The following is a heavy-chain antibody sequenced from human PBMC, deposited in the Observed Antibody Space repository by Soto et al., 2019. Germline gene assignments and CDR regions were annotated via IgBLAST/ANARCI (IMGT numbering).Heavy chain of an antibody. D-gene: IGHD3-9*01. CDR3: ARGKILTGMDV. V-gene: IGHV4-59*01. Sequence: PSETLSLTCTVSGGSISSYYCSWIRQPPGKGLEWIGYIYYSGSTNYNPSLKSRVTISVDTSKNQFSLKLSSVTAADTAVYYCARGKILTGMDVWGQGTTVTVSS. CDR1: GGSISSYY. J-gene: IGHJ6*02. CDR2: IYYSGST.